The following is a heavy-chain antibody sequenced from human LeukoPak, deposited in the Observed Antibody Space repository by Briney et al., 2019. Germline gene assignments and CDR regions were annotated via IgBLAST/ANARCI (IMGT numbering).Heavy chain of an antibody. CDR2: ISGSSSYT. CDR1: GFTFSDYY. V-gene: IGHV3-11*05. Sequence: GGSLRLSCAASGFTFSDYYMSWIRQAPGKGLEWVSYISGSSSYTIYADSVKGRFTISRDNAKNSLYLQMNSLRAEDAALYYCAKGRRDGYNYDYWGQGTPVTVSS. CDR3: AKGRRDGYNYDY. J-gene: IGHJ4*02. D-gene: IGHD5-24*01.